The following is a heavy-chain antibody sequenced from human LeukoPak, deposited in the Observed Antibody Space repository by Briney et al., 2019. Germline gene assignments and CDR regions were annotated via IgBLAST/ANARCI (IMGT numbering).Heavy chain of an antibody. CDR2: INHSGST. CDR1: GGSFSGYY. Sequence: PSETLPLTCAVYGGSFSGYYWSWIRQPPGKGLEWIGEINHSGSTNYNPSLKSRVTISVDTSKNQFSLKLSSVTAADTAVYYCARGGRRAYCSGGSCYNNWFDPWGQGTLVTVSS. V-gene: IGHV4-34*01. CDR3: ARGGRRAYCSGGSCYNNWFDP. D-gene: IGHD2-15*01. J-gene: IGHJ5*02.